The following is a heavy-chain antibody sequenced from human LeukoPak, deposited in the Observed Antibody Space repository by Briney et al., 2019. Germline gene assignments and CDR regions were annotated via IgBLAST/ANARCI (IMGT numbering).Heavy chain of an antibody. CDR3: AREAIVVERWFDP. CDR2: ILYDGSNK. D-gene: IGHD3-22*01. CDR1: GFTFSRYA. J-gene: IGHJ5*02. Sequence: GGSLRLSCAASGFTFSRYAMHWVRQPPGKGLEWVAVILYDGSNKYYADSVKGRFTISRDNSKNTVYLQMNGPRAEDTALYYCAREAIVVERWFDPWGQGTLVTVSS. V-gene: IGHV3-30-3*01.